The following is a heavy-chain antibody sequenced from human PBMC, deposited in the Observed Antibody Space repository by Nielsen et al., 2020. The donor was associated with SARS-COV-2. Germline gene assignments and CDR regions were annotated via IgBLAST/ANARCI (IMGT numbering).Heavy chain of an antibody. V-gene: IGHV3-48*03. CDR2: ISGTSSTI. D-gene: IGHD4-23*01. CDR3: AREEYGGNYYYYGMDV. Sequence: GESLKISCAASGFTFSSYEMNWVRQAPGKGLEWVSYISGTSSTIYYADSVKGRFTISRDNAKNSLYLQMNSLRAEDTAVYYCAREEYGGNYYYYGMDVWGQGTTVTVSS. J-gene: IGHJ6*02. CDR1: GFTFSSYE.